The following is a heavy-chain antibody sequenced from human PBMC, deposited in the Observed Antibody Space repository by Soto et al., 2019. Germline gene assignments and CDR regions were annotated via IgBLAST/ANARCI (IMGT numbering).Heavy chain of an antibody. J-gene: IGHJ5*01. V-gene: IGHV3-23*01. CDR1: GFTFSNYA. CDR2: IVGSGRSA. D-gene: IGHD3-22*01. CDR3: AKVGKYYDSSGYNCFDS. Sequence: GGSLRLSCTASGFTFSNYALSWVRQSPGKGLEWVSAIVGSGRSAYYADSVKGRFTMSRDNSKNILYLQVNNLRAEDTAVYYCAKVGKYYDSSGYNCFDSWGPGTLVTVSS.